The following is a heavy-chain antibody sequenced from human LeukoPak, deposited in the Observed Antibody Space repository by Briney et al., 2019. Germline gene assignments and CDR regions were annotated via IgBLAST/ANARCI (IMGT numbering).Heavy chain of an antibody. CDR2: IYYSGST. CDR3: ARHNSRYPFDS. Sequence: SETLSLTCTVSGGSISSYYWSWIRQPPGKGLEWIGYIYYSGSTNYNPSLKSRVTISVDTSKSQFSLKLSSVTAADTAVYYCARHNSRYPFDSWGQGTLVTVSS. D-gene: IGHD1-1*01. CDR1: GGSISSYY. V-gene: IGHV4-59*01. J-gene: IGHJ5*01.